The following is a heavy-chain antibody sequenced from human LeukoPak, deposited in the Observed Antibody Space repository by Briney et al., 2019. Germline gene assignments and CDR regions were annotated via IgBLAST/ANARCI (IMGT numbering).Heavy chain of an antibody. CDR1: GYILRSYG. CDR3: ARDAGNIWYFDY. D-gene: IGHD6-13*01. V-gene: IGHV1-18*01. CDR2: INAYNGNT. J-gene: IGHJ4*02. Sequence: ASVKVSCKASGYILRSYGIAWVRQAPGQGLEWMGWINAYNGNTNYAQRFQDRVTMTTDSSTSTAYMELRSLRSDDTAMYFCARDAGNIWYFDYWGQGTLVTVSS.